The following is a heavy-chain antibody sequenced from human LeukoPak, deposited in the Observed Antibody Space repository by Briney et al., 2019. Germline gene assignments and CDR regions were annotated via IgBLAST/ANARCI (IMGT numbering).Heavy chain of an antibody. J-gene: IGHJ4*02. CDR2: LLPIFGTA. CDR1: VCIFSSYP. CDR3: AREGLTYHDHSSGYSDERLFDC. D-gene: IGHD3-22*01. Sequence: GASVKVSCQGCVCIFSSYPISGVGQARGRGLEGVGGLLPIFGTANYAQKYQGRGTITTDESTSTAYMELSSLRSEDTAVYCCAREGLTYHDHSSGYSDERLFDCRLRGAMVTVPS. V-gene: IGHV1-69*05.